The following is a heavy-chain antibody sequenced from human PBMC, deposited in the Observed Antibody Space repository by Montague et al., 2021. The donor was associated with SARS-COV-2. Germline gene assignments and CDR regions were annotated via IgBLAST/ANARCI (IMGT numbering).Heavy chain of an antibody. CDR2: IGTAGAT. CDR1: GFPFSSYD. J-gene: IGHJ3*02. D-gene: IGHD3-9*01. V-gene: IGHV3-13*04. Sequence: SLRLSCAASGFPFSSYDMHWVRQATGKGLEWVSAIGTAGATYYSGAVKGGRSIFRENAKNYLYLQMKSLRAGDTAVYYCARGPLDYDSLTGGAFDIWGQGTMVTVSS. CDR3: ARGPLDYDSLTGGAFDI.